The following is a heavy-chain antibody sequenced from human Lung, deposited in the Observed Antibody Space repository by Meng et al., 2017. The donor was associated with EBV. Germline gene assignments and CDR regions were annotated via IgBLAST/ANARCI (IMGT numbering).Heavy chain of an antibody. D-gene: IGHD2/OR15-2a*01. CDR2: INHSGST. CDR1: GGSISSSNW. Sequence: HVQLRGGGPRMVKPSGTLSLTGAVSGGSISSSNWWRWVRQPPGKGLEWIGEINHSGSTNYNPSLKSRITISVDKSKNQFSLKLSSVTAADTAVYYCARIRRELNFDYWGQGTLVTVSS. CDR3: ARIRRELNFDY. J-gene: IGHJ4*02. V-gene: IGHV4-4*02.